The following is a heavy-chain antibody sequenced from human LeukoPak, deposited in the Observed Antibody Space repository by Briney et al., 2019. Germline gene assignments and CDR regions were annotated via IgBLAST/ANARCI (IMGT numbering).Heavy chain of an antibody. CDR1: GYTFTNYP. CDR3: ARDTYCSGGRCYSRVGY. V-gene: IGHV7-4-1*02. J-gene: IGHJ4*02. CDR2: INTNTGNS. Sequence: ASVKVSCKASGYTFTNYPMNWVRQAPGQGLEWMGWINTNTGNSMYAQGFTGRFVFSWDTSVSTAYLQITSLKAEDTAIYYCARDTYCSGGRCYSRVGYWGQGTLVTVSS. D-gene: IGHD2-15*01.